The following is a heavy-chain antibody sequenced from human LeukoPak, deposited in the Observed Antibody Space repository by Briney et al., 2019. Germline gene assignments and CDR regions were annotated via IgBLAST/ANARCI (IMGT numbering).Heavy chain of an antibody. D-gene: IGHD4-17*01. Sequence: GGSLRLSCGASGFTFSSYAMSWVRQAPGKGLEWVSAISGSGGSTYYADSVKGRFTISRDNSKNTLYLQMNSLRAEDTAVYYCAKASPVTSWAATTDDYWGQGTLVTVSS. J-gene: IGHJ4*02. CDR2: ISGSGGST. CDR1: GFTFSSYA. CDR3: AKASPVTSWAATTDDY. V-gene: IGHV3-23*01.